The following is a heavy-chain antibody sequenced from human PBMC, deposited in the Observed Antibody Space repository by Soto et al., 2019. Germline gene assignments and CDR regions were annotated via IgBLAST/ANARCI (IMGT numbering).Heavy chain of an antibody. CDR3: ARDRTWGSYNWFDP. CDR2: IYNSGNT. V-gene: IGHV4-59*01. Sequence: TSETLSLTCTVSGVSISSYHWSWLRQPPGKGLEWIGYIYNSGNTNYNPSLKSRVTISVDTSKNQFSLILTSVTAADTAVYYCARDRTWGSYNWFDPWGQGTLVTVSS. D-gene: IGHD3-16*01. CDR1: GVSISSYH. J-gene: IGHJ5*02.